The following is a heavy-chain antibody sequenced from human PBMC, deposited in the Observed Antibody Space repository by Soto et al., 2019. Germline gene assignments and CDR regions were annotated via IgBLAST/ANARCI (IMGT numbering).Heavy chain of an antibody. V-gene: IGHV4-30-4*01. J-gene: IGHJ5*02. CDR3: ARIYYDSSVPGLLAR. Sequence: PSKTVSITCTVSGGSISSGDYYWSWIRQPPGKGLEWIGYIYYSGSTYYNPSLKSRVTISVDTSKNQFSLKLSSVTAADTAVYYCARIYYDSSVPGLLARWGQRTLVTVSS. D-gene: IGHD3-22*01. CDR2: IYYSGST. CDR1: GGSISSGDYY.